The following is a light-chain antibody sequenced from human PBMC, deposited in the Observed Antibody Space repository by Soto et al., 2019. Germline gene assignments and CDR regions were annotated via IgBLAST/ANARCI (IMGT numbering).Light chain of an antibody. CDR2: EVT. V-gene: IGLV2-8*01. CDR3: SSYAGSDNPYV. CDR1: SGDVGGYDY. Sequence: QSVLTQPPSTSRTPGQSGTISCTGTSGDVGGYDYVSWYQQHPGKAPKLMIYEVTKRPLGVPDRFSGSKSGTTASLTVSGLQAEDEADYYCSSYAGSDNPYVFGTGTKVTVL. J-gene: IGLJ1*01.